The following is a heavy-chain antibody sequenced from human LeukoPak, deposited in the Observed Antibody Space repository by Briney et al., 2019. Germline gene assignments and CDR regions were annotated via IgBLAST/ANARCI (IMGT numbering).Heavy chain of an antibody. D-gene: IGHD2-2*01. CDR2: ISNDGGEK. Sequence: GGSLRLSWAASGFTFSNSAMHWVRKAPGKGREWVAVISNDGGEKYYADSGKGRFTISRDNSKNTLYLQMNSLRTEDTAVYYCAREGVVVRPFDYWGQGTLVTVSS. V-gene: IGHV3-30*04. CDR1: GFTFSNSA. CDR3: AREGVVVRPFDY. J-gene: IGHJ4*02.